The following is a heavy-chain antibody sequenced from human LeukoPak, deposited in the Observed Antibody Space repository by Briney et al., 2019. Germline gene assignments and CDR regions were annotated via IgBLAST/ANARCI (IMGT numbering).Heavy chain of an antibody. CDR1: GGSFSGHY. Sequence: SETLSLTCAVYGGSFSGHYWSWIRQPPGKGLEWIGEINHSGSTNYNPSLKSRVTISVDTSKNQFSLKLSSVTAADTAVYYCARGGYCSSTSCPLEYWGQGTLVTVSS. D-gene: IGHD2-2*01. CDR3: ARGGYCSSTSCPLEY. CDR2: INHSGST. J-gene: IGHJ4*02. V-gene: IGHV4-34*01.